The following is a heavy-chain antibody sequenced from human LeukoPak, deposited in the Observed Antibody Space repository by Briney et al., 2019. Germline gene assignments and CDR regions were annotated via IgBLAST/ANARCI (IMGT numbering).Heavy chain of an antibody. V-gene: IGHV3-48*01. Sequence: GGSLGLSCAASGFTFSSYSMNWVRQAPGKGLEWVSYISSSNSTIYYADSVKGRFTISRDNAKNSLYLQMNSLRAEDTAVYYCARAQSGNDYWGQGTLVTVSS. J-gene: IGHJ4*02. CDR1: GFTFSSYS. D-gene: IGHD1-26*01. CDR3: ARAQSGNDY. CDR2: ISSSNSTI.